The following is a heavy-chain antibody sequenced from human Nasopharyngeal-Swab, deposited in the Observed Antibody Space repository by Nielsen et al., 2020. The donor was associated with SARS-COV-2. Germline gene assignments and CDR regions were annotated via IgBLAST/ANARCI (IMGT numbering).Heavy chain of an antibody. CDR3: VKLGGGVGY. Sequence: VRQAPGKGLEWISGIRFRGATKYYADSVKGRFTVSRDNSKNTLYMQMKSLRADDTALYYCVKLGGGVGYWGQGALVTVSS. D-gene: IGHD3-16*01. J-gene: IGHJ4*02. CDR2: IRFRGATK. V-gene: IGHV3-23*01.